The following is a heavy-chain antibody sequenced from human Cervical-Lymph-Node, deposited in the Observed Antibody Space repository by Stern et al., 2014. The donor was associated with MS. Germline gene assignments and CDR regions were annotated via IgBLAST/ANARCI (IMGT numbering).Heavy chain of an antibody. CDR3: AREQLDGDYVYYYGLDF. CDR2: ISYDVSNN. CDR1: GFTFSSYA. V-gene: IGHV3-30*04. D-gene: IGHD4-17*01. Sequence: DQLVESGGGVVRPGRSLRLSCATSGFTFSSYAVLWVRQAPGKGLEWVAAISYDVSNNFYGDSMKARFTISRDNSKNTLFLQMNSLRPEDSGVYHYAREQLDGDYVYYYGLDFWGQGTTVTVSS. J-gene: IGHJ6*02.